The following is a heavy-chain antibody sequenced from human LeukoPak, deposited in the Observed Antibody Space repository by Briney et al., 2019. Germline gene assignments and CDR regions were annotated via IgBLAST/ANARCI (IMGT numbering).Heavy chain of an antibody. Sequence: GGPLRLSCIVSGFIFSDYGMSWVRQAPGKGLTWISYISSSGTTIYQRDSVKGRFTISRDNGKNSLYLQMNSLRAEDTAVYYCARDRNFGVFTKKGLDVWGQGTTVTVSS. CDR3: ARDRNFGVFTKKGLDV. D-gene: IGHD3-3*01. CDR2: ISSSGTTI. J-gene: IGHJ6*02. V-gene: IGHV3-48*01. CDR1: GFIFSDYG.